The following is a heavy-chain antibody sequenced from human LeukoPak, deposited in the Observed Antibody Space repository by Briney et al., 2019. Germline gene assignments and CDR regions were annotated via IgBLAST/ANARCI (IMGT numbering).Heavy chain of an antibody. J-gene: IGHJ4*02. CDR2: IYSGGST. CDR3: ARDPPAVAANTYG. D-gene: IGHD6-6*01. CDR1: GVTVSNNY. Sequence: PGGSLRLSCAASGVTVSNNYMNWVRQAPEKGLEWVSLIYSGGSTYYADSVKGRFTISRDNSKSTLYLQMNSLRAEDTAVYYCARDPPAVAANTYGWGQGTLVTVSS. V-gene: IGHV3-66*01.